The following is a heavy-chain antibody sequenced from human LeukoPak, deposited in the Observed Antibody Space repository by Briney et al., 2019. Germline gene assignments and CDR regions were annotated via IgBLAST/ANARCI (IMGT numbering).Heavy chain of an antibody. CDR2: ISYDGSNK. CDR3: ATACGGDCYSDY. D-gene: IGHD2-21*02. J-gene: IGHJ4*02. Sequence: GLEWVAVISYDGSNKYYADSVKGRFTISRDNSKNTLYLQMNSLRAEDTAVYYCATACGGDCYSDYWGQGTLVTVSS. V-gene: IGHV3-30*04.